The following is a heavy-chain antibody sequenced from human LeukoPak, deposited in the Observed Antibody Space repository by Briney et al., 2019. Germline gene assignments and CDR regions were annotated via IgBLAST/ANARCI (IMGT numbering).Heavy chain of an antibody. CDR1: GFTFSSYA. V-gene: IGHV3-23*01. J-gene: IGHJ6*04. CDR3: AKIEVNWNYSL. D-gene: IGHD1-7*01. CDR2: ISGSGGST. Sequence: GGSLRLSCAAFGFTFSSYAMSWVRQAPGKGLEWVSAISGSGGSTYYADSVKGRFTISRDNSKNTLYLQMNSLRAEDTAVYYCAKIEVNWNYSLWGKGTTVTVSS.